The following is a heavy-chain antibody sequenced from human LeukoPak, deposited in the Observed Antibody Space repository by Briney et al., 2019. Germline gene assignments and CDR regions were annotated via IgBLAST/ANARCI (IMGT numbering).Heavy chain of an antibody. Sequence: SAPTLVKPTQTLTLTCTLSGFSLSTSGVGVGWIRQPPGKALEWLALIYWDDDKRYSPSLKSRLTITKDTSKNQVVLTMTNMDPVDTATYYCAHRVTTRYTSSWYYWGQGTLVTVSS. D-gene: IGHD6-13*01. J-gene: IGHJ4*02. CDR2: IYWDDDK. CDR3: AHRVTTRYTSSWYY. V-gene: IGHV2-5*02. CDR1: GFSLSTSGVG.